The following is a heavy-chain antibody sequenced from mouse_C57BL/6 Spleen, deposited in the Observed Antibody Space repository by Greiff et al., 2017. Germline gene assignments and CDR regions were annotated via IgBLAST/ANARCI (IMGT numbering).Heavy chain of an antibody. D-gene: IGHD2-12*01. J-gene: IGHJ4*01. V-gene: IGHV1-61*01. CDR1: GYTFTSYW. CDR3: ARYDKRYDMDD. CDR2: IYPSDSET. Sequence: QVQLQQPGAELVRPGSSVKLSCKASGYTFTSYWMDWVKQRPGQGLEWIGNIYPSDSETHYNQMFKDKATLTVDKSSRTAFTQLRRLTSDDSAVYYGARYDKRYDMDDGGQGTTVNVSS.